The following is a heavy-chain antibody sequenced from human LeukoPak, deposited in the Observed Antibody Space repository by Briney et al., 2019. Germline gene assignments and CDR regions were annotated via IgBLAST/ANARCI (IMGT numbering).Heavy chain of an antibody. CDR3: ARAVKYRSGPLTDLLPYYFDY. V-gene: IGHV1-46*01. CDR2: INPRGTST. D-gene: IGHD6-19*01. J-gene: IGHJ4*02. Sequence: GASVKVSCKASGYSFTSHYMHWVRQAPGQGLEWMGLINPRGTSTIYAEKFQGRIIMTRDMSTTTDYMELSSLRSEDMAVYYCARAVKYRSGPLTDLLPYYFDYWGQGTLVTVSS. CDR1: GYSFTSHY.